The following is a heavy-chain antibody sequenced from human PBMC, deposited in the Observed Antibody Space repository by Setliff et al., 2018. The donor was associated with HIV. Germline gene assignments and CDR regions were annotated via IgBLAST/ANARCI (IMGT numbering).Heavy chain of an antibody. Sequence: PSETLSLTCTVSGGSTRTSGYYWGWIRQPPGKGREWIGSIYSSGSTYYNPSLKCRVSISVDTSKNQFSLKLRSVTAADTAVYYCATSAESGFGIHWGVFNIWGQGTRVTVSS. CDR2: IYSSGST. CDR3: ATSAESGFGIHWGVFNI. D-gene: IGHD3-10*01. V-gene: IGHV4-39*01. CDR1: GGSTRTSGYY. J-gene: IGHJ3*02.